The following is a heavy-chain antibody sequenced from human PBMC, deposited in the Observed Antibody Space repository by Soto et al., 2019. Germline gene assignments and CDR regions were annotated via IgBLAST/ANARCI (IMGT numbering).Heavy chain of an antibody. CDR1: GYTFTSYG. D-gene: IGHD2-15*01. V-gene: IGHV1-18*01. CDR3: ARAQDIVVVVAASYYFDY. Sequence: ASVKVSCKASGYTFTSYGISWVRQAPGQGLEWMGWISAYNGNTNYAQKLQGRVTMTTDTSTSTAYMELRSLRSDDTAVYYCARAQDIVVVVAASYYFDYWGQGTLVTVSS. J-gene: IGHJ4*02. CDR2: ISAYNGNT.